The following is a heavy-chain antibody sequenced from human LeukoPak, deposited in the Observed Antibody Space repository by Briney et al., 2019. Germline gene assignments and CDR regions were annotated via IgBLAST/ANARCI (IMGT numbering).Heavy chain of an antibody. Sequence: GGSLRLSCAASGFTSDDYGMSWVRQAPGKGLEWVSGIHRNGGSTGYADSVKGRFTISRDNAKNSLYLQMNSLRAEDTALYHCARGDSNFDYWGQGTLVTVSS. V-gene: IGHV3-20*01. CDR1: GFTSDDYG. CDR3: ARGDSNFDY. CDR2: IHRNGGST. D-gene: IGHD3-16*01. J-gene: IGHJ4*02.